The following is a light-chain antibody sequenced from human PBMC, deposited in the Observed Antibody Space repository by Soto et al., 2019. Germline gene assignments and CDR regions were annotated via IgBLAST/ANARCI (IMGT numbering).Light chain of an antibody. CDR2: LAS. CDR1: QGINSY. J-gene: IGKJ4*01. CDR3: QYLNSYPLT. Sequence: DIQLTQSPSFLSASVGDRVTITCRASQGINSYLAWYQQKPGKAPNLLIYLASTLQSGVPSRFSGSGSGTEFTLTISSLQPEDFANYYCQYLNSYPLTFGGGTKVESK. V-gene: IGKV1-9*01.